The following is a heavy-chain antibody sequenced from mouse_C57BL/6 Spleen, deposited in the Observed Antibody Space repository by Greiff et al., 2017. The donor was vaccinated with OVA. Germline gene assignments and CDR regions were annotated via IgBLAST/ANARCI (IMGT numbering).Heavy chain of an antibody. D-gene: IGHD3-2*02. CDR2: INPNNGGT. Sequence: VQLQQSGPELVKPGASVKMSCKASGYTFTDYNMHWVKQSHGKSLEWIGYINPNNGGTSYNQKFKGTSTLSVNKSSSTVYMELSSRTSEDYTVKYCARYSSGYVYDMDFWGKGTSVTVSS. CDR1: GYTFTDYN. CDR3: ARYSSGYVYDMDF. J-gene: IGHJ4*01. V-gene: IGHV1-22*01.